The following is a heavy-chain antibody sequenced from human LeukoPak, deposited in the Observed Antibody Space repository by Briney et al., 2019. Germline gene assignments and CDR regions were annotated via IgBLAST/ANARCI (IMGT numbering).Heavy chain of an antibody. V-gene: IGHV4-4*02. Sequence: SGTLSLTCAVSGDSISDKYWWRWVRQFPDKGLEWIGEVYRSGGTSYNPSLKSRVTVSIDYSKNQFSLNLRSVTAADTAVYYCGRHANGDSYAAFDLWAKGQWSSSLQ. CDR1: GDSISDKYW. CDR2: VYRSGGT. D-gene: IGHD2-21*02. CDR3: GRHANGDSYAAFDL. J-gene: IGHJ3*01.